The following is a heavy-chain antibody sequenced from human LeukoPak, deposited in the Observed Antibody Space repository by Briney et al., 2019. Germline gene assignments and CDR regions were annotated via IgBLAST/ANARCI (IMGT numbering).Heavy chain of an antibody. CDR1: GFTFSSYG. CDR3: AKDDTAMVIVVDIDY. CDR2: ISYDGSNK. J-gene: IGHJ4*02. Sequence: GGSLRLSCAASGFTFSSYGMHWVRQAPGKGLEWVAVISYDGSNKYYADSVKGRFTISRDNSKNTLYLQMNSLRAEDTAVYYCAKDDTAMVIVVDIDYWGQGTLVTVSS. D-gene: IGHD5-18*01. V-gene: IGHV3-30*18.